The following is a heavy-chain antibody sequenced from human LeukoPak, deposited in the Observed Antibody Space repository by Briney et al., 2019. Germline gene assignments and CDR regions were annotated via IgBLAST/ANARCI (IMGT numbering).Heavy chain of an antibody. CDR2: ISGSGGST. D-gene: IGHD3-3*01. V-gene: IGHV3-23*01. CDR3: AKDQTIFGVVQDQYFDY. J-gene: IGHJ4*02. Sequence: GGSLRLSCAASGFTFSSYAMSWVRQAPGKGLEWVPAISGSGGSTYYADSVKGRFTISRDNSKNTLYLQMNSLRAEDTAVYYCAKDQTIFGVVQDQYFDYWGQGTLVTVSS. CDR1: GFTFSSYA.